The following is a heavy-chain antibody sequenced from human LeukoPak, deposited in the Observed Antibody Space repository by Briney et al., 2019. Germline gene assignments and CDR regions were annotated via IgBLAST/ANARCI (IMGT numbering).Heavy chain of an antibody. CDR2: IYSGGST. CDR1: GFTFSNYT. J-gene: IGHJ4*02. D-gene: IGHD3-22*01. CDR3: ARYSSGYPQSFDY. Sequence: GGSLRLSCAASGFTFSNYTMNWVRQAPGKGLEWVSVIYSGGSTYYADSVKGRFTISRDNSKNTLYLQMNSLRAEDTAVYYCARYSSGYPQSFDYWGQGTLVTVSS. V-gene: IGHV3-53*01.